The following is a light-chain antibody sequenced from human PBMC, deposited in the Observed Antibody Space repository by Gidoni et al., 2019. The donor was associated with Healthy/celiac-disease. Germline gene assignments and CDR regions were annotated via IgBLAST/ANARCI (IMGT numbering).Light chain of an antibody. CDR1: AVPKQY. J-gene: IGLJ3*02. CDR2: KAS. V-gene: IGLV3-25*03. Sequence: SYELTPPPSVSVSPGQTARITCPGDAVPKQYAYWYQQKPGQAPVLVICKASERPSGIPERFSGSSSGTTVTLTISGVQAEDEADYYCQSADSSGTWVFGGGTKLTVL. CDR3: QSADSSGTWV.